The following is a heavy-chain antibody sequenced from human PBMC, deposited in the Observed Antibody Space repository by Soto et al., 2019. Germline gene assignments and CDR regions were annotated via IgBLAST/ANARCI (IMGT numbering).Heavy chain of an antibody. V-gene: IGHV1-18*01. CDR1: GYTFTSYG. D-gene: IGHD3-3*01. CDR2: ISAYNGNT. Sequence: GASVKVSCKASGYTFTSYGISWVRQAPGQGLEWMGWISAYNGNTNYAQKLQGRVTMTTDTSTSTAYMELRSLRSDDTAVYYCARDRPDYDFWSGYHGPFDYWGQGTLVTVSS. J-gene: IGHJ4*02. CDR3: ARDRPDYDFWSGYHGPFDY.